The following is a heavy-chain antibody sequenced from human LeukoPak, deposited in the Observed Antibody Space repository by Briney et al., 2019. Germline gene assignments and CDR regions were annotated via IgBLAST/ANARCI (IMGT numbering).Heavy chain of an antibody. J-gene: IGHJ6*03. Sequence: GGSLRLSCAASGFTFSNYGMHWVRQAPGKGLEWVAFIRYDGSHKYYADSVKGRFTISRDNAKNSLYLQMNSLRAEDTAVYYCAKDGNERGAETDYMDVWGKGTTVTVSS. V-gene: IGHV3-30*02. CDR2: IRYDGSHK. CDR3: AKDGNERGAETDYMDV. CDR1: GFTFSNYG. D-gene: IGHD1-1*01.